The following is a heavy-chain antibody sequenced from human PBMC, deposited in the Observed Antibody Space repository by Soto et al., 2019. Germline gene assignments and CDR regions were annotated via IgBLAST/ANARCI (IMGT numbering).Heavy chain of an antibody. CDR2: INPSGGST. D-gene: IGHD6-13*01. CDR3: ARDRIAAVGVFDY. V-gene: IGHV1-46*01. CDR1: GYTFTSYY. Sequence: ASVKVSCKASGYTFTSYYMHWVRQAPGQGLEWMGIINPSGGSTSYAQKFQGRVTISRDNAKNSLYLQMNSLRAEDTAVYYCARDRIAAVGVFDYWGQGTLVTVSS. J-gene: IGHJ4*02.